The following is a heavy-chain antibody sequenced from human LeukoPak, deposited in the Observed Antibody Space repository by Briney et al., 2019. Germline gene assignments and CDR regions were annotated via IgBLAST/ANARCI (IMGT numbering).Heavy chain of an antibody. Sequence: GGSLRLSCAASGFTFSSYSMNWVRQAPGKGLEWVSSISSSSSYIYYADSVKGRFTISRDNAKNSLYLQMNSLRAEDTAVYYCANIPTSKKMAFYIWGQGTMAAVSS. CDR2: ISSSSSYI. J-gene: IGHJ3*02. CDR1: GFTFSSYS. V-gene: IGHV3-21*01. D-gene: IGHD2/OR15-2a*01. CDR3: ANIPTSKKMAFYI.